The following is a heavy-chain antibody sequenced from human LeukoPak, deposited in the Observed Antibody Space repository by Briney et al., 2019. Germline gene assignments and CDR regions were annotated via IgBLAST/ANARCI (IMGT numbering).Heavy chain of an antibody. J-gene: IGHJ4*02. Sequence: GASVKVSCKASGYTFTSYGISWVRQAPGQGLEWMGWISAYNGNTNYAQKLQGRATMTTDTSTSTAYMELRSLRSDDTAVYYCARDEYDYVWGSYRLIDYWGQGTLVTVSS. CDR1: GYTFTSYG. D-gene: IGHD3-16*02. CDR3: ARDEYDYVWGSYRLIDY. CDR2: ISAYNGNT. V-gene: IGHV1-18*01.